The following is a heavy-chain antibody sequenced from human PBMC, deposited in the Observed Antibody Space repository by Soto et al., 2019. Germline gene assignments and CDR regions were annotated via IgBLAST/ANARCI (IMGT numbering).Heavy chain of an antibody. V-gene: IGHV3-21*01. J-gene: IGHJ3*02. CDR2: ISSSSSYI. D-gene: IGHD4-17*01. CDR1: GFTFTTAW. Sequence: GGSLRLSCAASGFTFTTAWINWVRQAPGKGLEWVSSISSSSSYIYYADSVKGRFTISRDNAKNSLYLQMNSLRAEDTAVYYPVTGDAFDIWGQGTMVTVSS. CDR3: VTGDAFDI.